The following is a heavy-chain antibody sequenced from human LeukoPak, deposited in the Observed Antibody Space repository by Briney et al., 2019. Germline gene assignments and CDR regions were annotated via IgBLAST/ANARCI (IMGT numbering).Heavy chain of an antibody. V-gene: IGHV3-23*01. CDR3: AKPLDYGDYSFDY. Sequence: SGGSLRLSCAASGFTFSSYAMSWVRQASGKGLEWVSAISGSGGSTYYADSVKGRFTISRDNSKNTLYLQMNSLRAEDTAVYYCAKPLDYGDYSFDYWGQGTLVTVSS. CDR2: ISGSGGST. D-gene: IGHD4-17*01. J-gene: IGHJ4*02. CDR1: GFTFSSYA.